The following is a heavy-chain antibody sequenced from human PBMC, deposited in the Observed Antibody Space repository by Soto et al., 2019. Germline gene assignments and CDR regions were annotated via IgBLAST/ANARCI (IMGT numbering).Heavy chain of an antibody. V-gene: IGHV3-30-3*01. CDR2: ISYDGSNK. CDR1: GFTFSSYA. CDR3: ARESTAMPWGGDYYYGMDV. D-gene: IGHD5-18*01. Sequence: GGSLRLSCAASGFTFSSYAMHWVRQAPGKGLEWVAVISYDGSNKYYADSVKGRFTISRDNSKNTLYLQMNSLRAEDTAVYYCARESTAMPWGGDYYYGMDVWGQGTTVTVSS. J-gene: IGHJ6*02.